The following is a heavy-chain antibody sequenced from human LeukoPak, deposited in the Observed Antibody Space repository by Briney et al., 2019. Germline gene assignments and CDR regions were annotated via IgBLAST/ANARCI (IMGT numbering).Heavy chain of an antibody. CDR3: AKEDYDILTGPP. CDR2: ISVSGGTT. Sequence: GGSLRLSCAASGFTFSTYAMNWVRQAPGKGLEWVSTISVSGGTTYYADSVKGRFTISRDNSKNTLYLQMNSLRAEDTAVYYCAKEDYDILTGPPWGQGTLVTVSS. V-gene: IGHV3-23*01. J-gene: IGHJ5*02. CDR1: GFTFSTYA. D-gene: IGHD3-9*01.